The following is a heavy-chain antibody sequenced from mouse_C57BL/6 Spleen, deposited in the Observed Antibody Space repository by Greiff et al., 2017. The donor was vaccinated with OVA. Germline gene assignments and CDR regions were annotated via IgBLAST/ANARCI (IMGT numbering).Heavy chain of an antibody. V-gene: IGHV5-6*01. D-gene: IGHD2-4*01. J-gene: IGHJ3*01. CDR3: ARHEGLRFAY. CDR2: ISSGGSYT. CDR1: GFTFSSYG. Sequence: DVHLVESGGDLVKPGGSLKLSCAASGFTFSSYGMSWVRQTPDKRLEWVATISSGGSYTYYPDSVKGRFTISRDNAKNTLYLQMSSLKSEDTAMYYCARHEGLRFAYWGQGTLVTVSA.